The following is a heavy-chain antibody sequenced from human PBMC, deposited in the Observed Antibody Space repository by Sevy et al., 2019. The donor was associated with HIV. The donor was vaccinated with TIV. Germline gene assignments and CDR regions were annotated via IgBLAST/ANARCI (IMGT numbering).Heavy chain of an antibody. V-gene: IGHV3-7*03. J-gene: IGHJ4*02. CDR1: GFTFSSYW. D-gene: IGHD3-22*01. CDR3: ARDPPNYYDSSGFL. Sequence: GGSLRLSCAASGFTFSSYWMSWVRQAPGKGLEWVANIKQDGSEKYYVDSVKGRFTISRDNAKNSLYLQMNSLRAEDMAVYYCARDPPNYYDSSGFLWGQGTLVTVSS. CDR2: IKQDGSEK.